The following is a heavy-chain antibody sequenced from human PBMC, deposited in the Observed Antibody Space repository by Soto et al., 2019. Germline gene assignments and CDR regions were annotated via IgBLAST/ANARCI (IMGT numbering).Heavy chain of an antibody. CDR2: IIPIFGTA. D-gene: IGHD3-3*01. CDR1: GGTFXTXA. V-gene: IGHV1-69*01. J-gene: IGHJ3*02. CDR3: AREIFGVIISGGRDAFDI. Sequence: QVQLVQSGAEVKKPXSSVKXSCXXSGGTFXTXAXXXVRQXXXQXLEXXXXIIPIFGTAKYAQKFQGRVTITADESTSTAYMELSSLRSEDTAVYYCAREIFGVIISGGRDAFDIWGQGTMVTVSS.